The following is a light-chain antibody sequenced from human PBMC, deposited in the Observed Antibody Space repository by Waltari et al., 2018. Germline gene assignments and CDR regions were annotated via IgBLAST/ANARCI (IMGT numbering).Light chain of an antibody. J-gene: IGLJ3*02. CDR3: ASWDDSPNGRWV. CDR2: RND. Sequence: QSVLTQPPSASGAPGQRVTISCSGSSSNVGNNVVNWYQQIPGTAPKLLIYRNDQRPSGVPCLFAGAKSGTSASRASIGLQSEDEGDYYCASWDDSPNGRWVFGGGTKLTVL. V-gene: IGLV1-44*01. CDR1: SSNVGNNV.